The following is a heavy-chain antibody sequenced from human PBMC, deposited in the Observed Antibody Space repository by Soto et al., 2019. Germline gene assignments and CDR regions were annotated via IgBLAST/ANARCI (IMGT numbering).Heavy chain of an antibody. D-gene: IGHD6-19*01. V-gene: IGHV4-59*01. J-gene: IGHJ6*02. Sequence: SETLSLTCTVSGGSISSYYWSWIRQPPGKGLEWIGYIYYSGSTNYNPSLKSRVTISVDTSKDQFSLKLSSVTAADTAVYYCARSCGYYSSGWPPNYYYYGMDVWGQGTTVTVSS. CDR3: ARSCGYYSSGWPPNYYYYGMDV. CDR2: IYYSGST. CDR1: GGSISSYY.